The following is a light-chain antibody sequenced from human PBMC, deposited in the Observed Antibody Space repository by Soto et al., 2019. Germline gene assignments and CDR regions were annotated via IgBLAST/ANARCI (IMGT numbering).Light chain of an antibody. CDR1: QGISNY. CDR2: EAS. J-gene: IGKJ2*01. V-gene: IGKV1-27*01. CDR3: QNYNSAPYA. Sequence: DIQMTQSPSSLSASVGDRVTITCRASQGISNYVAWYQQNPGKVPTLLIYEASTLQSGVPSRFSGRGSGTDFTLTISRLQPEDVATYFCQNYNSAPYAFGQATKLEIK.